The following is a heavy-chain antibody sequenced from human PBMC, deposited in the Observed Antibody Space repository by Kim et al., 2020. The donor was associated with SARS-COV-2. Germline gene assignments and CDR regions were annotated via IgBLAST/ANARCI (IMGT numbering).Heavy chain of an antibody. CDR2: ISWNSGSI. D-gene: IGHD3-3*01. Sequence: GGSLRLSCAASGFTFGDYAMHWVRQAPGKGLEWVSGISWNSGSIGYADSVKGRVTISRDNAKNSLYLQMNRLRAEDTALYYCAKARREWLSYYYYYYMDVWGKGTTVTVSS. J-gene: IGHJ6*03. CDR1: GFTFGDYA. CDR3: AKARREWLSYYYYYYMDV. V-gene: IGHV3-9*01.